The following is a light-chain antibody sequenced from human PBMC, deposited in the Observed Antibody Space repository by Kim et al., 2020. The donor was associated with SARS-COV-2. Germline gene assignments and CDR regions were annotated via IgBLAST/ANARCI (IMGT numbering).Light chain of an antibody. CDR3: CSSAPNSTLV. J-gene: IGLJ2*01. V-gene: IGLV2-23*02. CDR1: SSDVGSHDL. Sequence: QSALTQPASVSGSPGQSITISCTGTSSDVGSHDLVSWYQQHPGKVPKLMIYEVYKRPSGVSDRFSGSRSGNTASLTISGLQAEDEADYYCCSSAPNSTLVFGGGTQLTVL. CDR2: EVY.